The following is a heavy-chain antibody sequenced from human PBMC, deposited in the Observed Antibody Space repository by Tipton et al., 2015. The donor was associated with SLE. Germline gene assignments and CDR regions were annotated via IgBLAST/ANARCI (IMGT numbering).Heavy chain of an antibody. CDR1: SGSISSAGYY. CDR2: VYSGGTT. Sequence: TLSLTCTVSSGSISSAGYYWSWIRQHPGKGLEWIGYVYSGGTTYYNPSLKGRLTISLDTPEKQFSLKLSSVTSADTAVYYCARYYYDSTGDCLFDSWGQGTRVTVSS. CDR3: ARYYYDSTGDCLFDS. V-gene: IGHV4-31*03. J-gene: IGHJ4*02. D-gene: IGHD3-22*01.